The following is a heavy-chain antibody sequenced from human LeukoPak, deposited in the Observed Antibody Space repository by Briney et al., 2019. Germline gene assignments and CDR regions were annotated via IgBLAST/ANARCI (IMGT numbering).Heavy chain of an antibody. Sequence: PGGSLRLSCAASGFTFSSYAMHWVRQAPGKGLEWVAVISYDGSNKYYADSVKGRFTISRDNSKNTLYLQMNSLRAEDTAVYYCAREHDYVWGSHFDYWGQGTLVTVSS. D-gene: IGHD3-16*01. CDR2: ISYDGSNK. CDR3: AREHDYVWGSHFDY. CDR1: GFTFSSYA. J-gene: IGHJ4*02. V-gene: IGHV3-30*04.